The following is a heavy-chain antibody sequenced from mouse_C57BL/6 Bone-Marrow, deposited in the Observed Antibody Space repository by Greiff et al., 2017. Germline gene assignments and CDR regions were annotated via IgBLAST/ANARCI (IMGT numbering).Heavy chain of an antibody. Sequence: VQLQQSGAELVRPGASVKLSCTASGFNIKDDYMHWVKQRPEQGLEWIGWIDPENGDTEYASKFQGKATITADPSSNTAYLQLSSLTSEYTAVYYSTTLTTVVDVDYWDQGTALTVSS. V-gene: IGHV14-4*01. CDR3: TTLTTVVDVDY. CDR1: GFNIKDDY. D-gene: IGHD1-1*01. J-gene: IGHJ2*01. CDR2: IDPENGDT.